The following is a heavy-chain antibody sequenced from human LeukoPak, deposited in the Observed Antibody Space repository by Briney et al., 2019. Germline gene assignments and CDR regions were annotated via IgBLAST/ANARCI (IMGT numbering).Heavy chain of an antibody. CDR3: AKDPNGDYVGAFDF. Sequence: PGGSLRLSCAASGLTFSNYAMMWVRQAPGKGLEWVSAIFASGGDTRYADSVRGRFTISRDNSRNTLFLQVNSLTADDTAVYYCAKDPNGDYVGAFDFWGQGTMVTVSS. J-gene: IGHJ3*01. V-gene: IGHV3-23*01. CDR1: GLTFSNYA. CDR2: IFASGGDT. D-gene: IGHD4-17*01.